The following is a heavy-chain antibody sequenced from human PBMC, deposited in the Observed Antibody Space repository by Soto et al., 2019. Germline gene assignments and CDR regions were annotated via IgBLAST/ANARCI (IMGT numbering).Heavy chain of an antibody. J-gene: IGHJ4*02. V-gene: IGHV4-34*01. D-gene: IGHD4-17*01. CDR3: ASHPPYGPLDH. Sequence: SETLSLTCAVYGGSFSGYYWSWIRQPPGKGLEWIGEINHSGSTNYNPSLKSRVTISVDTSKNQFSLKLSSVTAADTAVYYCASHPPYGPLDHWGQGSLVTVSS. CDR1: GGSFSGYY. CDR2: INHSGST.